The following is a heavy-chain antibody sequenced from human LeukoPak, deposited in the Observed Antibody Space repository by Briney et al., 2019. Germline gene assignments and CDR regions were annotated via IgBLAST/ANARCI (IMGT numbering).Heavy chain of an antibody. CDR1: GFTVSSNY. CDR2: IYSGGST. Sequence: GGSLRLSCAASGFTVSSNYMSWVRQAPGRGLEWVSVIYSGGSTYYADSVKGRFTISRDNSKNTLFLQMNSLRAGDTAVYYCARGTVTMVDYWGQGIRVTVSS. D-gene: IGHD3-10*01. J-gene: IGHJ4*02. CDR3: ARGTVTMVDY. V-gene: IGHV3-66*01.